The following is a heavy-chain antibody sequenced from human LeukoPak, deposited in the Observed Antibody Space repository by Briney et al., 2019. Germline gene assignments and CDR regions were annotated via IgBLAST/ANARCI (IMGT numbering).Heavy chain of an antibody. CDR2: ISGSGGST. Sequence: GGSLRLSCAASGFTFSSYAMSWVRQAPGKGLEWVSAISGSGGSTYYADSVKGRFTTSRDNSKNTLYLQMNSLRAEDTAVYYCAKDVVPAAISNWFDPWGQGTLVTVSS. D-gene: IGHD2-2*01. CDR3: AKDVVPAAISNWFDP. V-gene: IGHV3-23*01. CDR1: GFTFSSYA. J-gene: IGHJ5*02.